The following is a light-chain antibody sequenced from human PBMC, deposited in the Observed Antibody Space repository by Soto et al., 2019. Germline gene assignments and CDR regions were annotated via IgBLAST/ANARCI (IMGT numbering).Light chain of an antibody. Sequence: DIQMTQSPSTLSASVGDRVTITCRASQSISSRLAWYQQKPGKAPKLLIYDASYLERGVPSRFSGSGSGTEFTLTISSLQPEDVATYYCQRYNSAPQTYGQGTKVEIK. CDR2: DAS. J-gene: IGKJ1*01. CDR1: QSISSR. V-gene: IGKV1-5*01. CDR3: QRYNSAPQT.